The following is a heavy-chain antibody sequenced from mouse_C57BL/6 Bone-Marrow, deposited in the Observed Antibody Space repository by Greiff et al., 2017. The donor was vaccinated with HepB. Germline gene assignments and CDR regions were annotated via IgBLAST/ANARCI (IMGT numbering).Heavy chain of an antibody. J-gene: IGHJ3*01. V-gene: IGHV1-15*01. D-gene: IGHD2-4*01. CDR1: GYTFTDYE. Sequence: VQLQESGAELVRPGASVTLSCKASGYTFTDYEMHWVKQTPVHGLEWIGAIDPETGGTAYNQKFKGKAILTADKSSSTAYMELRSLTSEDSAVYYCTRMIRAYWGQGTLVTVSA. CDR3: TRMIRAY. CDR2: IDPETGGT.